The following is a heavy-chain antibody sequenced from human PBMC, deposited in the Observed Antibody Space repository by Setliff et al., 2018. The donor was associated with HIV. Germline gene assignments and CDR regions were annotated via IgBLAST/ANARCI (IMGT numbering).Heavy chain of an antibody. D-gene: IGHD6-19*01. CDR1: GGSFRDYY. V-gene: IGHV4-34*01. CDR2: IDHSGST. CDR3: ARIAVAGTRGYYYYDMDV. Sequence: SETLSLTCAVYGGSFRDYYWSWIRQPPGKGLEWIGEIDHSGSTNYNPSLKSRVTISVDTSKNQFSLKLNSVTAADTAVYYCARIAVAGTRGYYYYDMDVWGQGTTVTVSS. J-gene: IGHJ6*02.